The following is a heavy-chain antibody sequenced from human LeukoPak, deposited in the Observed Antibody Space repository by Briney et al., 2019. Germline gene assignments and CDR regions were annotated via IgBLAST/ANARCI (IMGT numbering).Heavy chain of an antibody. CDR2: ISAYNGNT. CDR1: GYTFTNYG. J-gene: IGHJ4*02. V-gene: IGHV1-18*03. D-gene: IGHD2-15*01. CDR3: ARDLFVVASDY. Sequence: ASVKVSCKASGYTFTNYGISWVRQAPGQGLEWMGWISAYNGNTKYAQKLQGRVTMTTDTSTSTAYMELRSLRSDDMAVYYCARDLFVVASDYWGQGTLVTVSS.